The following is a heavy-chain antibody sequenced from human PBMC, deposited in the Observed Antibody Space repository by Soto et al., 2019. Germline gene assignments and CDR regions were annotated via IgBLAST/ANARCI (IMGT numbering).Heavy chain of an antibody. CDR3: ARGVHSSSWYGGFDY. D-gene: IGHD6-13*01. V-gene: IGHV1-69*01. CDR1: GGTFSSYA. J-gene: IGHJ4*02. CDR2: IIPLFGTA. Sequence: QVHLLQSGTEVKKPGSSVKVSCKVSGGTFSSYAITWVRQAPGQRLEWVGGIIPLFGTAIYAQKFQGRVTITADESTTTAYMELRSLRSEDTALFYCARGVHSSSWYGGFDYWGQGTLVSVSS.